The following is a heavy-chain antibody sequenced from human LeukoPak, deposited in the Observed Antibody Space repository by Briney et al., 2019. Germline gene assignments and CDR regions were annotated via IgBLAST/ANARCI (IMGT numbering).Heavy chain of an antibody. CDR3: ARTKIAAAGTGGNWFDP. CDR1: GGSISSSSYY. V-gene: IGHV4-39*07. D-gene: IGHD6-13*01. Sequence: SETLSLTCTVSGGSISSSSYYWGWIRQPPGKGLEWIGSIYYSGSTYYNPSLKSRVTISVDTSKNQLSLKLSSVTAADTAVYYCARTKIAAAGTGGNWFDPWGQGTLVTVSS. J-gene: IGHJ5*02. CDR2: IYYSGST.